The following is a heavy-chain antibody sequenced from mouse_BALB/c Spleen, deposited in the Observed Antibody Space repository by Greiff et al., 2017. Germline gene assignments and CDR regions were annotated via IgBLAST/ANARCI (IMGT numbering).Heavy chain of an antibody. D-gene: IGHD2-4*01. Sequence: VQLQQSGAELVRPGVSVKISCKGSGYTFTDYAMHWVKQSHAKSLEWIGVISTYYGDASYNQKFKGKATMTVDKSSSTAYMELARLTSEDSAIYYCARSGDYDGFAYWGQGTLVTVSA. J-gene: IGHJ3*01. CDR1: GYTFTDYA. V-gene: IGHV1S137*01. CDR3: ARSGDYDGFAY. CDR2: ISTYYGDA.